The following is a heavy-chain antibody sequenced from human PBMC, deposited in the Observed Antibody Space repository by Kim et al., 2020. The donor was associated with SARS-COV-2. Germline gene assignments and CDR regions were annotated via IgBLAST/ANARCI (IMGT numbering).Heavy chain of an antibody. J-gene: IGHJ4*02. CDR3: AREGGITICGVVIQPGGYFDY. D-gene: IGHD3-3*01. CDR1: GYTFTSYG. Sequence: ASVKVSCKASGYTFTSYGISWVRQAPGKGLEWMGWISAYNGNTNYAQKLQGRVTMTTDTSTSTAYMELRSLRSDDTAVYYCAREGGITICGVVIQPGGYFDYWGQGTLVTVSS. V-gene: IGHV1-18*01. CDR2: ISAYNGNT.